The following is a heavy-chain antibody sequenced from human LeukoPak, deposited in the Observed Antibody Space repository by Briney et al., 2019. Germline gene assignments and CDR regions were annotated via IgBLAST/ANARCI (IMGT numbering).Heavy chain of an antibody. Sequence: GGSLRLSCVASGFTFSNYAMTWVRQAPGKGLEMVSGIYGDDDKTVYGDAVKGRFTISRDNSKNTLFLQMNSLRAEDTALYYCAKGYYDTSGSTHFFGYWGQGTLVTVSS. CDR3: AKGYYDTSGSTHFFGY. CDR2: IYGDDDKT. CDR1: GFTFSNYA. D-gene: IGHD3-22*01. J-gene: IGHJ4*02. V-gene: IGHV3-23*01.